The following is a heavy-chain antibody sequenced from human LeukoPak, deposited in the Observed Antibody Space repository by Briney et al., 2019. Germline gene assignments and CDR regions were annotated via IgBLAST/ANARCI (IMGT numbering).Heavy chain of an antibody. CDR2: ITGSGGTT. CDR1: GLTFSNSV. V-gene: IGHV3-23*01. D-gene: IGHD1-26*01. CDR3: AKDVDGRVGAMDV. Sequence: GGSLRLSCTASGLTFSNSVMNWVRRAPGKGLDWVSIITGSGGTTHYTDSVKGRFTISRDNSKNTLYLQMDSLRAEDTAVYYCAKDVDGRVGAMDVWGQGTTVTVSS. J-gene: IGHJ6*02.